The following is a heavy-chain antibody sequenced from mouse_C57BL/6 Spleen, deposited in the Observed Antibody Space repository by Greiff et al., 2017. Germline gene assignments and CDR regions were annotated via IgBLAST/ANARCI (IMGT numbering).Heavy chain of an antibody. CDR2: INPNNGGT. CDR1: GYTFTDYN. Sequence: EVQLQQSGPELVKPGASVKMSCKASGYTFTDYNMHWVKQSHGKSLEWIGYINPNNGGTSDNQKFKGKATLTVNKSSSTAYMELRSLTSEDSAVYYGASEANWGVDWYFDVWGTGTTVSVSS. D-gene: IGHD4-1*01. J-gene: IGHJ1*03. V-gene: IGHV1-22*01. CDR3: ASEANWGVDWYFDV.